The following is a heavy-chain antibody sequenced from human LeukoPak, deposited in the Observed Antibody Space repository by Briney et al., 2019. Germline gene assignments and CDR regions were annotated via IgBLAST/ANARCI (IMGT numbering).Heavy chain of an antibody. Sequence: SETLSLTCTVSSASISSTNHNWGWLRQPPGKGPEWIGNIYFSGTSYCNPSLKSRVIISVDTSKSQFSLKLNSVTAADTAVYYCARHAWGLNAFDVWGRGTMVIVSS. CDR1: SASISSTNHN. V-gene: IGHV4-39*01. D-gene: IGHD3-16*01. CDR2: IYFSGTS. J-gene: IGHJ3*01. CDR3: ARHAWGLNAFDV.